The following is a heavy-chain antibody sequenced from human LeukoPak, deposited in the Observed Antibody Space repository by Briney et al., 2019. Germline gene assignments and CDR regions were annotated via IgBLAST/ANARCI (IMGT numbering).Heavy chain of an antibody. V-gene: IGHV3-53*01. J-gene: IGHJ4*02. CDR1: GFTVSSNY. CDR3: ARGPFRDGYNQGPFDY. D-gene: IGHD5-24*01. CDR2: IYSGSST. Sequence: GGSLRLSCAASGFTVSSNYMSWVRQAPGKGLEWVSVIYSGSSTYYADSVKGRFTISRDNSKNTLYLQMNSLRAEDTAVYYCARGPFRDGYNQGPFDYWGQGTLVTVSS.